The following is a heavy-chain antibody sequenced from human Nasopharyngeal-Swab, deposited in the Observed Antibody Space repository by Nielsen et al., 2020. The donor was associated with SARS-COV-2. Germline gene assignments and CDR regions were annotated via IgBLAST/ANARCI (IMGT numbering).Heavy chain of an antibody. CDR3: ARQLSGNYQAYFDY. D-gene: IGHD3-10*01. Sequence: SETLSLTCTVSGGSISSSSYYWGWIRQPPGKGPEWIGSIYYSGSTYYNPSLKSRVTISVDTSKNQFSLKLSSVTAADTAVYYCARQLSGNYQAYFDYWGQGSLVAVSS. V-gene: IGHV4-39*01. J-gene: IGHJ4*02. CDR1: GGSISSSSYY. CDR2: IYYSGST.